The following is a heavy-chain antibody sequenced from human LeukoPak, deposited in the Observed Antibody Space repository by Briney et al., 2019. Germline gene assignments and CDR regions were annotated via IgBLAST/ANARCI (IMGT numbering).Heavy chain of an antibody. J-gene: IGHJ4*02. CDR1: GGTFSSYA. CDR2: IIRIFGTA. D-gene: IGHD3-16*01. V-gene: IGHV1-69*05. Sequence: SVKVSCKASGGTFSSYAISWVRQAPGQGLEWMGRIIRIFGTANYAQKFQGRVTITTDESTSTAYMELSSLGSEDTAVYYCARDGDMITFGGVVYYFDYWGQGTLVTVSS. CDR3: ARDGDMITFGGVVYYFDY.